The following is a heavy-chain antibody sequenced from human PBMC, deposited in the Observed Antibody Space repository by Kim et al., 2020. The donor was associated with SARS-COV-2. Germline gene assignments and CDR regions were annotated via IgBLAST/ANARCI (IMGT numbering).Heavy chain of an antibody. V-gene: IGHV3-11*01. CDR1: GLSFSDSY. J-gene: IGHJ4*02. CDR2: ISTRGEFI. D-gene: IGHD5-12*01. Sequence: GGSLRLSCAASGLSFSDSYMNWVRQAPGKGLEWLSFISTRGEFIFYADPVEGRFTISRDNAKNSLYLQMNYLRDEDTAVYYCARSGNGYNAFGIWGQG. CDR3: ARSGNGYNAFGI.